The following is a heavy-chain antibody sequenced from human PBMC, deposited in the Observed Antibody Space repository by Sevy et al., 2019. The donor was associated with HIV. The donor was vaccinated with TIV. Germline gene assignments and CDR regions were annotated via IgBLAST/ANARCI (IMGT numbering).Heavy chain of an antibody. CDR3: ARSIAATGPDY. V-gene: IGHV3-21*01. J-gene: IGHJ4*02. CDR1: GFTFSSYS. D-gene: IGHD6-13*01. CDR2: ISGMSNYI. Sequence: GGSLRLSCAASGFTFSSYSMNWVRQAPGKGLEWVSSISGMSNYIYYADSVKGRFTISRDNAKNSLSLQMNSLRAEDTAVYYCARSIAATGPDYWGQGTLVTVSS.